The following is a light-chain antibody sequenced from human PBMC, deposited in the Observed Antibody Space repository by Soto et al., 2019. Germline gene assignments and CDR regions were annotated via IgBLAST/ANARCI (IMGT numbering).Light chain of an antibody. Sequence: AIQMTQSPSSLSASVGDRVTITCRASQAIKNFLGWYQVKPGAAPKLLIYAATTLQSGLPSTFSGTGSGTDFTLTISSLQPADFGVYYCLQDYIYPWTFGQGTKVDIQ. CDR3: LQDYIYPWT. CDR2: AAT. J-gene: IGKJ1*01. CDR1: QAIKNF. V-gene: IGKV1-6*01.